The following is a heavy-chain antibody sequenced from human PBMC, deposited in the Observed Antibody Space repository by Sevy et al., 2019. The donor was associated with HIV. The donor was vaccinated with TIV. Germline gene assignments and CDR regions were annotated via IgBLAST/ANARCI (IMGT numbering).Heavy chain of an antibody. J-gene: IGHJ4*02. Sequence: GGSLRLSCTASGFTFGDYAMSWVRQAPGKGLEWVGFIRSKAYGGTTEYAASVKGRFTISRDDSKSIAYLQMNSLKTEDRAVYYCTRDNDFWSGYYNYWGQGTLVTVSS. D-gene: IGHD3-3*01. V-gene: IGHV3-49*04. CDR2: IRSKAYGGTT. CDR1: GFTFGDYA. CDR3: TRDNDFWSGYYNY.